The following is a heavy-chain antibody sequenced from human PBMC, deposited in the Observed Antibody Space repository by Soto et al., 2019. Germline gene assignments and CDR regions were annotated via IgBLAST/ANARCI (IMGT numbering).Heavy chain of an antibody. D-gene: IGHD3-10*01. CDR2: IYYSGST. Sequence: SETLSLTCTVSGDTINTPDYYWTWIRQPPGKDLEWIGYIYYSGSTNYNPSLKSRVTISVDTSKNQFSLKLSSVTAADTAVYYCARAGTTMVRGVISGWFDPWGQGTLVTVSS. CDR1: GDTINTPDYY. V-gene: IGHV4-61*08. J-gene: IGHJ5*02. CDR3: ARAGTTMVRGVISGWFDP.